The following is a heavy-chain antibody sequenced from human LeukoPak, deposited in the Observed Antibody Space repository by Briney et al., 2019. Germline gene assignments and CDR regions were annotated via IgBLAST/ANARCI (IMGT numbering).Heavy chain of an antibody. CDR2: ISSSGSTI. Sequence: SGGSLRLSCAASGFTFSSYEMNWVRQAPGRGLEWVSYISSSGSTIYYADSVKGRFTISRDNSKNTLYLQMNSLRAEDTAVYYCAKGQGDGYRSHLRYYYMDVWGKGTTVTVSS. CDR3: AKGQGDGYRSHLRYYYMDV. V-gene: IGHV3-48*03. J-gene: IGHJ6*03. D-gene: IGHD5-24*01. CDR1: GFTFSSYE.